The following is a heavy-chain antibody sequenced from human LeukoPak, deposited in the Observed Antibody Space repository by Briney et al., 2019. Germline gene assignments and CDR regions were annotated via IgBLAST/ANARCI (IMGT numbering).Heavy chain of an antibody. CDR3: ARLGGNWNSPGRDH. CDR2: ISYTGTT. Sequence: SETLSLTCSVSGGSINGYSWTWIRQPPGMRLEWVGHISYTGTTNYNPSLTTRVAISVDTSKNQFSLKLTSVTAADTGMYFCARLGGNWNSPGRDHWGQGTLVTVSS. D-gene: IGHD3-10*01. V-gene: IGHV4-59*08. CDR1: GGSINGYS. J-gene: IGHJ4*02.